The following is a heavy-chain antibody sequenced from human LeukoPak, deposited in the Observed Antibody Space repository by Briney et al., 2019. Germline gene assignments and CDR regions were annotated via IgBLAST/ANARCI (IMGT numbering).Heavy chain of an antibody. CDR3: ARSPHILTGENFDY. CDR2: INTDSGGT. J-gene: IGHJ4*02. V-gene: IGHV1-2*02. D-gene: IGHD3-9*01. Sequence: ASVKVSCKTSGYTFTGYYLHWVRQAPGQGLEWMGWINTDSGGTNYAQKFQARVPMTKDAPISTAYMQLSRLRSADTAVYYCARSPHILTGENFDYWGQGTLLTASS. CDR1: GYTFTGYY.